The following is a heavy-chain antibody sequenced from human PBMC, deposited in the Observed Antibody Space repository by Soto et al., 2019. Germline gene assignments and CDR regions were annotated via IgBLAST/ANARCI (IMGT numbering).Heavy chain of an antibody. CDR1: GFTFSSYA. Sequence: GGSLRLSCAASGFTFSSYAMHWVRQAPGKGLEWVAVISYDGSNKYYADSVKGRFTISRDNSKNTLYLQMNSLRAEDTAVYYCAREVAVNTPWGQGTLVTVSS. J-gene: IGHJ5*02. CDR3: AREVAVNTP. CDR2: ISYDGSNK. V-gene: IGHV3-30-3*01.